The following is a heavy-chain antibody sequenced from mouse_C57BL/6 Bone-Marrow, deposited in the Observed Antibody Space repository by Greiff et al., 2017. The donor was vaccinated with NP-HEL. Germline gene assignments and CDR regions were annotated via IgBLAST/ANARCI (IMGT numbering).Heavy chain of an antibody. CDR3: ARVGTIYYDYDGAMDY. J-gene: IGHJ4*01. V-gene: IGHV1-55*01. D-gene: IGHD2-4*01. CDR2: IYPGSGST. CDR1: GYTFTSYW. Sequence: QVQLQQPGAELVKPGASVKMSCKASGYTFTSYWITWVKQRPGQGLEWIGDIYPGSGSTNYIEKFKSKATLTVDTSSSTAYMQLSSLTSEDSAVYYCARVGTIYYDYDGAMDYWGQGTSVTVSS.